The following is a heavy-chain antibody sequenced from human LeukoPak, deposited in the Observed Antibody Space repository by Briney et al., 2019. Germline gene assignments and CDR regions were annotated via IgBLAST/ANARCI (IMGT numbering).Heavy chain of an antibody. J-gene: IGHJ4*02. D-gene: IGHD6-6*01. CDR2: INPNSGGT. Sequence: ASVKVSCKASGYTFTGYYMHWVRQAPGQGLEWMGWINPNSGGTNYAQKFQGRVTMTRDTSISTAYMELSRLRSDDTAVYYCARDYSSSPLRPRARFDYWGQGTLVTVSS. V-gene: IGHV1-2*02. CDR3: ARDYSSSPLRPRARFDY. CDR1: GYTFTGYY.